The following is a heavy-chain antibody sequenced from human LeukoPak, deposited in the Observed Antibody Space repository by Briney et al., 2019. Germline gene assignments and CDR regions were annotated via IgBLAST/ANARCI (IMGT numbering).Heavy chain of an antibody. CDR2: ISSSGSDI. Sequence: GGSLRLSCTASGFTFGDYAMSWVRQAPGKGLEWVSDISSSGSDIYYADSVKGRFTISRDNAKNSLYLHMNSLRAEDTAVYYCARDYGGSSPFDYWGQGTLVTVSS. J-gene: IGHJ4*02. CDR1: GFTFGDYA. CDR3: ARDYGGSSPFDY. V-gene: IGHV3-48*03. D-gene: IGHD4-23*01.